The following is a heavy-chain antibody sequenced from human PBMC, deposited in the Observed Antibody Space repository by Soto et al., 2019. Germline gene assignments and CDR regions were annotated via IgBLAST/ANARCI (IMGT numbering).Heavy chain of an antibody. D-gene: IGHD1-26*01. CDR1: GGTFSSYA. CDR2: ISPIFGTA. Sequence: QVQLVQSGAEVKKPGSSVKVSCKASGGTFSSYAISWVRQAPGQGLEWMGGISPIFGTANYAQKFQGRVTITADESTSTAYMELSSLRSEDMAVYYCARDRLVGAPASDGYFDLWGRGTLGTVSS. CDR3: ARDRLVGAPASDGYFDL. V-gene: IGHV1-69*12. J-gene: IGHJ2*01.